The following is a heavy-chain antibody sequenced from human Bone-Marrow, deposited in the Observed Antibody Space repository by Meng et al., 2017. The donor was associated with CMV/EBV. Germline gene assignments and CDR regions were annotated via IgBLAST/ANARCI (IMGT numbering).Heavy chain of an antibody. CDR2: MNPNSGNT. J-gene: IGHJ4*02. CDR3: ARDVETYYYDSSGYSYPHY. Sequence: ASVKVSCKASGYTFTSYDINWVRQATGQGLEWMGWMNPNSGNTGYAQKFQGRVTITRNTSISTAYMELSSLRSEDTAVYYCARDVETYYYDSSGYSYPHYWGQGTLVTVSS. V-gene: IGHV1-8*03. D-gene: IGHD3-22*01. CDR1: GYTFTSYD.